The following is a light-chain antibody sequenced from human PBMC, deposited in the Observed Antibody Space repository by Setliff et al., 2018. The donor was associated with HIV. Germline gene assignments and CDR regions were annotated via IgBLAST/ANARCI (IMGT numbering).Light chain of an antibody. CDR2: DVS. Sequence: QPALTQPRPVSRSPGQSVTTSCTGTSSDVGGYNYVSWYQQHPGKAPKLMIYDVSERPSGVPDRFSGSKSANTASLTISGLQAEDEADYYCAAWDDSLNGPYVFGTGTKVTVL. V-gene: IGLV2-11*01. CDR1: SSDVGGYNY. J-gene: IGLJ1*01. CDR3: AAWDDSLNGPYV.